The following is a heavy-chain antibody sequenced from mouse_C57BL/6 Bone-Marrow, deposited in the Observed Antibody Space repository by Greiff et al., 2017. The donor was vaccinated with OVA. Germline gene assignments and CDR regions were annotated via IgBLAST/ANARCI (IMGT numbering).Heavy chain of an antibody. D-gene: IGHD1-1*01. Sequence: EVQLQESGPELVKPGASVKISCKASGYSFTGYYMHWVKQSSEKSLEWIGEINPSTGGTSYNQKFKGKATLTVDKSSSTAYMQLKSLTSEDSAVYYCARHGSTGLGYFDVWGTGTTVTVSS. J-gene: IGHJ1*03. V-gene: IGHV1-43*01. CDR3: ARHGSTGLGYFDV. CDR1: GYSFTGYY. CDR2: INPSTGGT.